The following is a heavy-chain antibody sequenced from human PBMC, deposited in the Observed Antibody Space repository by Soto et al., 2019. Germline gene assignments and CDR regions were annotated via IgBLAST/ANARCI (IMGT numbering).Heavy chain of an antibody. D-gene: IGHD6-19*01. J-gene: IGHJ6*02. CDR2: IYFNGCN. V-gene: IGHV4-61*08. CDR3: ARDRPRTIYNSDYYYYGVYV. Sequence: QVQLQGSGPGLLNPSETLSLTCTVSGGSVGSGDYYWSWIRQPPGKGLEWLGFIYFNGCNNYNPSLKSRITISSDTSKYQVSLRLTSVTAADTAVYFCARDRPRTIYNSDYYYYGVYVWCQVTAVTVSS. CDR1: GGSVGSGDYY.